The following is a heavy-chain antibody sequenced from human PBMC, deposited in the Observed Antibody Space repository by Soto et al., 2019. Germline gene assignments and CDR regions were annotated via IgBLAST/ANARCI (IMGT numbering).Heavy chain of an antibody. CDR1: GFTFSNYG. J-gene: IGHJ4*02. CDR3: AKEGPITNWYFDY. Sequence: QVQLVESGGGVVQPGRSLRLSCAASGFTFSNYGMHWVRQAPGKGLEGVIVISYDGNVAYYADSVKGRFTISRDNSKNTLYLQMNSLRTEDPAMYYCAKEGPITNWYFDYWGQGTLVTVSS. D-gene: IGHD1-1*01. CDR2: ISYDGNVA. V-gene: IGHV3-30*18.